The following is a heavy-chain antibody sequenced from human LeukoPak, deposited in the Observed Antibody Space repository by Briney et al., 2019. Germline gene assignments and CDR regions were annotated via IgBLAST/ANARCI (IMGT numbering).Heavy chain of an antibody. D-gene: IGHD3-10*01. CDR1: GYTFTSYA. CDR3: AISGVRGVIRYYFDY. CDR2: INAGNGNT. Sequence: GASVKVSCKASGYTFTSYAMHWVRQAPGQRLEWMGWINAGNGNTKYSQKFQGRVTITRDTSASTAYMELSSLRSGDTAVYYCAISGVRGVIRYYFDYWGQGTLVTVSS. J-gene: IGHJ4*02. V-gene: IGHV1-3*01.